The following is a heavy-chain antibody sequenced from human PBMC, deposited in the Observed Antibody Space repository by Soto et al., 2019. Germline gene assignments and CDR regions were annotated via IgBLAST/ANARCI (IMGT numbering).Heavy chain of an antibody. D-gene: IGHD3-3*01. J-gene: IGHJ6*02. Sequence: ASVKVSCKASGYTFTSYGISWVRQAPGQGLEWMGWISAYNGNTNYAQKLQGRVTMTTDTSTSTAYMELRSLRSDDTAVYYCARDRSRTIFGYYYGMDVWGQGTTVTVSS. CDR2: ISAYNGNT. CDR1: GYTFTSYG. CDR3: ARDRSRTIFGYYYGMDV. V-gene: IGHV1-18*01.